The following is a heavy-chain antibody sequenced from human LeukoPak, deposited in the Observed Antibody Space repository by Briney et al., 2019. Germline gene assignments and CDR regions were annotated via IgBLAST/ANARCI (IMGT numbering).Heavy chain of an antibody. Sequence: SETLSLTCTVSGYSISSGYYWGWIRQPPGKGLEWIGSIYHSGSTYYNPSLKSRVTISVDTSNNQFSLKLSSVTAADTAVYYCAVVGATNFDYWGQGTLVTVSS. CDR3: AVVGATNFDY. CDR2: IYHSGST. J-gene: IGHJ4*02. V-gene: IGHV4-38-2*02. D-gene: IGHD1-26*01. CDR1: GYSISSGYY.